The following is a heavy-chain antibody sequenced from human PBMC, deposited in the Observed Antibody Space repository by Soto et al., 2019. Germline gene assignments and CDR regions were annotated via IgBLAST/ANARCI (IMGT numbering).Heavy chain of an antibody. CDR3: ARVFSVYYYDSSGYLGAFDI. Sequence: SVKVSCKASGGTFSSYAISWVRQAPGQGLEWMGGIIPIFGTANYAQKFQGRVTITADKSTSTAYMELSSLRSEDTAVYYCARVFSVYYYDSSGYLGAFDIWGQGTMVTVSS. V-gene: IGHV1-69*06. D-gene: IGHD3-22*01. J-gene: IGHJ3*02. CDR2: IIPIFGTA. CDR1: GGTFSSYA.